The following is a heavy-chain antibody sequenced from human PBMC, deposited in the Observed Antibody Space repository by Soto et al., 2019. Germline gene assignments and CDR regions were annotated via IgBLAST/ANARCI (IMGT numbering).Heavy chain of an antibody. D-gene: IGHD3-10*01. Sequence: QVQLVESGGGVVQPGRSLRLSCAASGFTFSSYGMHWVRQAPGKGLEWVAVIWYDGSNKYYADSVKGRFTISRDNSKNTLYLQMNRLRAEDTAVYYCARDHSGTYYYGSGSLPSYYYYGMDVWGQGTTVTVSS. CDR2: IWYDGSNK. CDR3: ARDHSGTYYYGSGSLPSYYYYGMDV. CDR1: GFTFSSYG. V-gene: IGHV3-33*01. J-gene: IGHJ6*02.